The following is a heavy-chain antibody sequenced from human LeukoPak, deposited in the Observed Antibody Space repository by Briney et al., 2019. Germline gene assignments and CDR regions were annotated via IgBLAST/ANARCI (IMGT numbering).Heavy chain of an antibody. J-gene: IGHJ4*02. V-gene: IGHV3-23*01. CDR3: AKDETGGSYGGY. CDR1: GFTFRNYG. D-gene: IGHD1-26*01. CDR2: ISGSGSNT. Sequence: GGSLRLSCAAAGFTFRNYGMTWVRQAPGRGLEYVSAISGSGSNTYYAQSVKGRFTISRDNSKNTLYLQMSSLRAEDTAIYYCAKDETGGSYGGYWGQGTLVTVSS.